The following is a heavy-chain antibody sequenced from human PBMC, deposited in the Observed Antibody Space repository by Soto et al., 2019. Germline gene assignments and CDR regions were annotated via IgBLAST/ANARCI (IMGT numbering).Heavy chain of an antibody. CDR1: GGSISSGGYS. V-gene: IGHV4-30-2*01. CDR3: ARVPDR. CDR2: IYHSGST. J-gene: IGHJ5*02. D-gene: IGHD2-2*01. Sequence: SVGPDVSSETLSLTCTVSGGSISSGGYSWSWIRQPPGKGLEWIGYIYHSGSTYYNPSLKSRVTISVDRSKNQFSLKLSSVTAADTAVYYCARVPDRWGQGTLVTVSS.